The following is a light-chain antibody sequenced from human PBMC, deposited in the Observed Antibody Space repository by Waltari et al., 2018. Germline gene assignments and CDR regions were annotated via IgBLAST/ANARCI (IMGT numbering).Light chain of an antibody. CDR1: SSDVGDFNS. CDR2: DAN. J-gene: IGLJ2*01. V-gene: IGLV2-8*01. Sequence: QSALTQPPSASGSPGQSVRIPCTGASSDVGDFNSVHCYQHHPDQAPKLLIYDANKRPSGVPNRFSGSKSGYTASLTVSGLQAEDEAFYYCSSFVRGNNLLFGGGTRLTVL. CDR3: SSFVRGNNLL.